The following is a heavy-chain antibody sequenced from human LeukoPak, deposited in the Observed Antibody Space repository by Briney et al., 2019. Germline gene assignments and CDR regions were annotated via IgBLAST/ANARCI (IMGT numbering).Heavy chain of an antibody. Sequence: GGSLRLSCAASGFTFSSYWMSWVRQAPGKGLEWVANIKQDGSEKYYVDSVKGRFTISRDNAKNSLYLQMNSLRAEDTAVYYCARIRSSRQNYYYYYMGVWGKGTTVTVSS. CDR2: IKQDGSEK. J-gene: IGHJ6*03. V-gene: IGHV3-7*01. CDR1: GFTFSSYW. D-gene: IGHD6-13*01. CDR3: ARIRSSRQNYYYYYMGV.